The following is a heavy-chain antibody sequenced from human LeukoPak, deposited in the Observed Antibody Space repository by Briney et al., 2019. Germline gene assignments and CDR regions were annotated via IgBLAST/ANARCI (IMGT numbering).Heavy chain of an antibody. CDR2: ISHDGSDK. Sequence: GRSLRLSCAASGFSFSSYGMYWVRQAPGKGLEWVAVISHDGSDKYYADSVKGRFTISRDNSKNTLYLQMNSLRAEDTAVYYCAKDSGSSGWNWFDPWGQGTLVTVSS. V-gene: IGHV3-30*18. D-gene: IGHD6-19*01. J-gene: IGHJ5*02. CDR1: GFSFSSYG. CDR3: AKDSGSSGWNWFDP.